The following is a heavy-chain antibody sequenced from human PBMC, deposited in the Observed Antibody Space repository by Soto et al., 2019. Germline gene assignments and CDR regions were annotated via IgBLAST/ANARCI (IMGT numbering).Heavy chain of an antibody. CDR2: IIPIFGTA. J-gene: IGHJ6*02. V-gene: IGHV1-69*13. D-gene: IGHD2-2*01. CDR3: ARPKNLSYCSSTRCYHYGMDV. Sequence: GGSVKDCFKASGGTFSSYAISLVRRAPGQGLEWMGGIIPIFGTANYAQKFQGRVTITADESTSTAYMELSSLRSEDTAVYYCARPKNLSYCSSTRCYHYGMDVWGQGTTVTVSS. CDR1: GGTFSSYA.